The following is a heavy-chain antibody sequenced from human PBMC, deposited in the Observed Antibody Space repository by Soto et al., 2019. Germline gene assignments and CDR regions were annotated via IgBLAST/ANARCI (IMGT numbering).Heavy chain of an antibody. CDR1: GGTFSSYA. CDR3: ARSRHCSGGSCYHTADY. Sequence: QVQLVQSGAEVKKPGSSVKVSCKASGGTFSSYAISWVRQAPGQGLEWMGGIIPIFGTANYAQKFQGRVTITADESTSTDYMELSSLGSEDTAVYYCARSRHCSGGSCYHTADYWGQGTLVTVSS. D-gene: IGHD2-15*01. V-gene: IGHV1-69*01. J-gene: IGHJ4*02. CDR2: IIPIFGTA.